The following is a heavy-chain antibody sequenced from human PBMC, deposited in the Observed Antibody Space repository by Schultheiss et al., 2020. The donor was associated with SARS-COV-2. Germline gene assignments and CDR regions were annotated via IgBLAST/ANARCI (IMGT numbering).Heavy chain of an antibody. CDR3: ARDEGYSDYYYYGMDV. CDR2: IYNSGST. V-gene: IGHV4-59*01. J-gene: IGHJ6*02. Sequence: SETLSLTCTVSGGSINGYFWSWIRQPPGKGLEWLGYIYNSGSTNYNPSLKSRVTISVDTSKNHLSLKLSSVTAADTAVYYCARDEGYSDYYYYGMDVWGQGTTVTVSS. D-gene: IGHD6-13*01. CDR1: GGSINGYF.